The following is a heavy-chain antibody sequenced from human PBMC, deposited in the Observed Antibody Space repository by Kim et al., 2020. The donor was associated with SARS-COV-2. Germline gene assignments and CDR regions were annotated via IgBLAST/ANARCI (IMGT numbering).Heavy chain of an antibody. V-gene: IGHV3-23*01. D-gene: IGHD6-13*01. J-gene: IGHJ6*02. CDR2: ISGSGGST. CDR3: AKDKAAGTVSYFYGMDV. Sequence: GGSLRLSCAASGFSFGSYAMSWVRQAPGKGLEWVSAISGSGGSTHYADSVKGRFTISRDNSKNTLYLQMDSLRADDTAVYFCAKDKAAGTVSYFYGMDVWGHGTTVTVSS. CDR1: GFSFGSYA.